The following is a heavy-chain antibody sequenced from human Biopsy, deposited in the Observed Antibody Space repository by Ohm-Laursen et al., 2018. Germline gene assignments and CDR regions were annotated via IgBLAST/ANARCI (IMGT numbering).Heavy chain of an antibody. V-gene: IGHV4-59*11. Sequence: SETLSLTCTVSGGSFTGHYWTWIRRPPGKGLEWIGHISHTGYTSYKSSLKSRVTISLDTSRKHFSLRLTSLAAADTAVYYCARGSNDFGGLYFPRWGQGTLLTVSS. D-gene: IGHD4-23*01. CDR3: ARGSNDFGGLYFPR. J-gene: IGHJ4*02. CDR2: ISHTGYT. CDR1: GGSFTGHY.